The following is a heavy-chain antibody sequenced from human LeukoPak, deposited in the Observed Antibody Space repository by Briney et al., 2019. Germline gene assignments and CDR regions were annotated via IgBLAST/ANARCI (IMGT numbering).Heavy chain of an antibody. CDR2: ISSSSSYI. D-gene: IGHD1-1*01. CDR3: ARRSTTGTTHWFDP. V-gene: IGHV3-21*01. Sequence: HPGGSLRLSCAASGFTFSSYSMNWVRQAPGKGLEWVSSISSSSSYIYYADSVKGRFTISRDNAKNSLYLQMNSLRAEDTAVYYCARRSTTGTTHWFDPWGQGTLVTVSS. J-gene: IGHJ5*02. CDR1: GFTFSSYS.